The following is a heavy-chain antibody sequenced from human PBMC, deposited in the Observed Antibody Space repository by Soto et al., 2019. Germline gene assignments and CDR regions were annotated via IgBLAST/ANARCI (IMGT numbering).Heavy chain of an antibody. CDR1: GGTFSSYA. Sequence: ASVKVSCKASGGTFSSYAISWVRQAPGQGLEWMGGIIPIFGTANYAQKFQGRVTITADESTSTAYMELSSLRSEDTAVYYCAREGFIVVVPAASKAYYYYGMDVWGQGTTVTVSS. V-gene: IGHV1-69*13. D-gene: IGHD2-2*01. J-gene: IGHJ6*02. CDR3: AREGFIVVVPAASKAYYYYGMDV. CDR2: IIPIFGTA.